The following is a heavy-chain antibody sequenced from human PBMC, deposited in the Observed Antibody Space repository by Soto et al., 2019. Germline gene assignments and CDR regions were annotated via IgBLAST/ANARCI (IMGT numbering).Heavy chain of an antibody. D-gene: IGHD2-21*01. CDR1: GFTFSTYV. V-gene: IGHV3-23*01. Sequence: EVQLLESGGGLVQPGGSLRLSCAASGFTFSTYVMHWVRQAPGKGLEWVSALIASGGSTYYADSVKGRFTISGDNSKNTLYLQMNSLRAEDTAVYYCATLVRATQYSDYWGQGTLVTVSS. CDR2: LIASGGST. CDR3: ATLVRATQYSDY. J-gene: IGHJ4*02.